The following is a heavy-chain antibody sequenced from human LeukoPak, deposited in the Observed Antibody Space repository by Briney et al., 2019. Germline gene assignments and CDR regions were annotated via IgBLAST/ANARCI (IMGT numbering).Heavy chain of an antibody. CDR2: ISYDGSNK. D-gene: IGHD4-17*01. CDR1: GFTFSSYA. V-gene: IGHV3-30-3*01. J-gene: IGHJ3*01. Sequence: SGGSLRLSCAASGFTFSSYAMHWVRQAPGKGLEWVAVISYDGSNKYYADSVKGRLTISRDNSKNTLYLQMNSLRAEDTAVYYCAGLTTVTTFDAFDVWGQGTMVTVSS. CDR3: AGLTTVTTFDAFDV.